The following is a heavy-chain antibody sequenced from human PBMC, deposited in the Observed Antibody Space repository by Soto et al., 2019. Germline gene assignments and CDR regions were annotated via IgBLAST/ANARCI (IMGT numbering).Heavy chain of an antibody. CDR1: GFTFDDYG. D-gene: IGHD2-15*01. J-gene: IGHJ6*03. CDR2: INWNGGST. Sequence: SGGSLRLSCAASGFTFDDYGMSWVRQAPGKGLEWVSGINWNGGSTGYADSVKGRFTISRDNAKNSLYLQMNSLRAEDTALYHCARAYCSGGSCYSYYYYYYYMDVWGKGTTVTVSS. CDR3: ARAYCSGGSCYSYYYYYYYMDV. V-gene: IGHV3-20*01.